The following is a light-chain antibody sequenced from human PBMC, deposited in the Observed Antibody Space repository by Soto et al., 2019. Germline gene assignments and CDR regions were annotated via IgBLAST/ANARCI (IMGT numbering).Light chain of an antibody. CDR1: SSDVGAYNY. J-gene: IGLJ1*01. CDR2: EVS. V-gene: IGLV2-14*03. CDR3: SSYTSSSTYL. Sequence: QSVLTQPASVSGSPGQSITISCTGTSSDVGAYNYVSWYQQHPDKAPKLMIYEVSHRPSGVSDRFSGSKSDNTASLTISGPHTEDEADYYCSSYTSSSTYLFGTGTKVTVL.